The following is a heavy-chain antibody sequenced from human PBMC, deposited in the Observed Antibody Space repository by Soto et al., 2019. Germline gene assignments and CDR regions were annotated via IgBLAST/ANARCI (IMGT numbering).Heavy chain of an antibody. CDR2: ISYDGSNK. CDR3: ARGDREGIAVVIGARPGEYGVDV. Sequence: QVQLVESGGGVVQPGRSLRLSCAASGFTFRIYAMHWVRQAPGKGLECVAVISYDGSNKFYRDSVKGRFTISRDNSKSTRYLQINGRRYEDRAVYYWARGDREGIAVVIGARPGEYGVDVWGQGTTVTVSS. V-gene: IGHV3-30-3*01. J-gene: IGHJ6*02. D-gene: IGHD2-15*01. CDR1: GFTFRIYA.